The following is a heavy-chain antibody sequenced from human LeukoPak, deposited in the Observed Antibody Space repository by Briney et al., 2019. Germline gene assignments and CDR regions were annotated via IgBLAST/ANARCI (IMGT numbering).Heavy chain of an antibody. CDR3: AREPLEAVADTSDY. V-gene: IGHV3-20*04. CDR1: GFTFDDYG. J-gene: IGHJ4*02. CDR2: INWNGGST. D-gene: IGHD6-19*01. Sequence: GGSLRLSCAASGFTFDDYGMSWVRQAPGKGLEWVSGINWNGGSTGYADSVKGRFTISRDNAKNSLYLQMNSLRVEDTAVYYCAREPLEAVADTSDYWGQGTLVTVSS.